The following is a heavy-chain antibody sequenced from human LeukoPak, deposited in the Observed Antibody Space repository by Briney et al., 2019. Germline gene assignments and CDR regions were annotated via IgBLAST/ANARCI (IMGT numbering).Heavy chain of an antibody. CDR2: INPNSGGT. CDR1: GYTFTGYY. Sequence: ASVKVSCKASGYTFTGYYMHWVRQAPGQGLEWMGWINPNSGGTNYAQKFQGWVTMTRDTSISTAYMELSRLRPDDTAVYYCASSYSSSWYHMDYWGQGTLVTVSS. D-gene: IGHD6-13*01. CDR3: ASSYSSSWYHMDY. J-gene: IGHJ4*02. V-gene: IGHV1-2*04.